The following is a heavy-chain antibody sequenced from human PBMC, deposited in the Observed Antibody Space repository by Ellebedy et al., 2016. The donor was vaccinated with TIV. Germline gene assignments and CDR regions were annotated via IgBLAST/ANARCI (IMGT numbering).Heavy chain of an antibody. J-gene: IGHJ1*01. CDR1: GINFSSYA. CDR2: IRSSGVST. Sequence: GESLKISXAASGINFSSYAMSCLRQAPGKGLEWVSAIRSSGVSTYYADSVKGRFTISRDNSKNTLYLQMNSLRAEDTAVYYCAKDPGYCSSTSCYRYFQHWGQGTLVTVSS. D-gene: IGHD2-2*02. CDR3: AKDPGYCSSTSCYRYFQH. V-gene: IGHV3-23*01.